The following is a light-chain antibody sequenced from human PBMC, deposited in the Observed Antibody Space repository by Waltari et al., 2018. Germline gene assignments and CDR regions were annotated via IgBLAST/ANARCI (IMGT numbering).Light chain of an antibody. J-gene: IGKJ3*01. Sequence: DIQMTQSPSSLSASVGYRVTITCRASQSIGSYLNWYQRKPGKAPNLLIYVATTLESGVPSRFTGSGSGTEFTLTINSLQPEDVATYYCQHSDYPFTFGPGTKVHVK. CDR3: QHSDYPFT. CDR1: QSIGSY. V-gene: IGKV1-39*01. CDR2: VAT.